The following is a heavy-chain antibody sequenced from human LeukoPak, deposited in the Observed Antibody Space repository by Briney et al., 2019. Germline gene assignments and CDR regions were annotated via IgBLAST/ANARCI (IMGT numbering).Heavy chain of an antibody. Sequence: SETLSLTCTVSGGSISSSSYYWGWIRQPPVKGLEWIGSIYYSGSTYYNPSLKSRVTISVDTSKNQFSLKLSSVTAADTAVYYCARGHNWNPSGAFDIWGQGTMVTVSS. CDR3: ARGHNWNPSGAFDI. CDR1: GGSISSSSYY. V-gene: IGHV4-39*07. J-gene: IGHJ3*02. D-gene: IGHD1-20*01. CDR2: IYYSGST.